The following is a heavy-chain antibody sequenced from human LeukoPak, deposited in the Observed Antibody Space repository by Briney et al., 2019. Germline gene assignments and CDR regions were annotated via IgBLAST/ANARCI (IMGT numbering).Heavy chain of an antibody. CDR3: ASVGMVRGVSLPDFDY. CDR2: ISYDGSNK. J-gene: IGHJ4*02. CDR1: GFTFSSYA. V-gene: IGHV3-30-3*01. Sequence: QPGRSLRLSCAASGFTFSSYAMHWVRQAPGKGLEWVAVISYDGSNKYYADSVKGRFTISRDNSKNTLYLQMNSLRAEDTAVYYCASVGMVRGVSLPDFDYWGQGTLVTVSS. D-gene: IGHD3-10*01.